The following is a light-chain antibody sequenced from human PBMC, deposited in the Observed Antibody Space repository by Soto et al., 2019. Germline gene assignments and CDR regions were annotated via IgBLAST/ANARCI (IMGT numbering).Light chain of an antibody. Sequence: QSVLTQPASVSGSPGQSITISCTGTSSDVGAYDFVSWYQHSPGKAPKLVTFDVTHRPPGISDRFSGSKSANTASLTISGLQAADEAFYYCSLYTSSSVVFGGGTKLTVL. J-gene: IGLJ2*01. CDR1: SSDVGAYDF. V-gene: IGLV2-14*01. CDR2: DVT. CDR3: SLYTSSSVV.